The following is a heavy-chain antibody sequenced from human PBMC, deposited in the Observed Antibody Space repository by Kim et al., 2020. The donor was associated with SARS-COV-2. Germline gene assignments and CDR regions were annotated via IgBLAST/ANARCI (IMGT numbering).Heavy chain of an antibody. J-gene: IGHJ1*01. V-gene: IGHV3-48*02. CDR1: GFTFSSHS. Sequence: GGSLRLSCAASGFTFSSHSMNWVRQAPGKGLEWVSYIISGGGGSVYYADSVKGRFTISRDNAENSLYLQMNSLRDEDTAVYYCARDDCSGAGCYAGYFQHWGQGTRVTVSS. D-gene: IGHD2-15*01. CDR3: ARDDCSGAGCYAGYFQH. CDR2: IISGGGGSV.